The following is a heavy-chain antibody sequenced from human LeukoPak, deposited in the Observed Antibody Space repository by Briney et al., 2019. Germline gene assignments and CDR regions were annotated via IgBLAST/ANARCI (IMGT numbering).Heavy chain of an antibody. CDR3: ARDIGSRV. Sequence: SETLSRTCAVFGQSFSDHYWSWIRQPPGKGLEWIGEVNRGGITNYNPSLKSRVTIPVDTSKNQFSLRLNSMTAADTAVFYCARDIGSRVWGKGTTVIVSS. D-gene: IGHD1-26*01. V-gene: IGHV4-34*01. CDR1: GQSFSDHY. CDR2: VNRGGIT. J-gene: IGHJ6*04.